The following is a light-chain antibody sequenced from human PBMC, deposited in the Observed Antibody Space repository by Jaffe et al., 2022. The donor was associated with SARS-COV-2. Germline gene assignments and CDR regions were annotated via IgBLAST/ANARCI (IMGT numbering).Light chain of an antibody. J-gene: IGLJ3*02. CDR1: SSNIGNNY. CDR2: KNT. Sequence: QSVLTQPPSASGTPGQRVTISCSGSSSNIGNNYLYWFQQLPGTAPKLLVYKNTLRPSGVPDRFSGSKSGTSASLAISGLRSEDEADYYCATWDDSLSGWVFGGGTKLTVL. CDR3: ATWDDSLSGWV. V-gene: IGLV1-47*01.